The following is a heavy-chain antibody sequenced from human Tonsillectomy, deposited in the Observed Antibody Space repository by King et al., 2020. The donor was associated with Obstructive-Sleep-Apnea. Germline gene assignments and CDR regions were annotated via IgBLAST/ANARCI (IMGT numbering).Heavy chain of an antibody. CDR1: GGSISSYY. CDR3: SYSSGWDIEYFQR. Sequence: QLQESGPGLVKPSETLSLTCTVSGGSISSYYWSWIRQPPGKGLEWIGYIYYSGSTNYNPSLKSRVTISVDTSKNQFSLKLSSVTAADTAVYYCSYSSGWDIEYFQRWGQGTLATVSS. J-gene: IGHJ1*01. CDR2: IYYSGST. D-gene: IGHD6-19*01. V-gene: IGHV4-59*08.